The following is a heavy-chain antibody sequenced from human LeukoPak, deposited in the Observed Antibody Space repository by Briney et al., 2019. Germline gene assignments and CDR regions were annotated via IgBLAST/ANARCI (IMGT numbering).Heavy chain of an antibody. CDR2: IYYSGDT. CDR1: GGSIISTNYY. CDR3: ARETRRTRYDTSGYYDY. D-gene: IGHD3-22*01. V-gene: IGHV4-39*01. J-gene: IGHJ4*02. Sequence: SETLSLTCTVSGGSIISTNYYWGWIRQPPGKGLEWIGSIYYSGDTYYNPSLKSRVTISVDTSKNQFSLKLSSVTAADTAVYYCARETRRTRYDTSGYYDYWGQGTLFTVSS.